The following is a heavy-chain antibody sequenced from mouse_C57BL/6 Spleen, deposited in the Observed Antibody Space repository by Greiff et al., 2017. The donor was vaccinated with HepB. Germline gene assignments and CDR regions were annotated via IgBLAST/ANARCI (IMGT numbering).Heavy chain of an antibody. J-gene: IGHJ1*03. CDR3: ARRGDYDVGFYWYFDV. CDR2: IWSGGST. Sequence: VKLVESGPGLVQPSQSLSITCTVSGFSLTSYGVHWVRQSPGKGLEWLGVIWSGGSTDYNAAFISRLSISKDNSKSQVFFKMNSLQADDTAIYYCARRGDYDVGFYWYFDVWGTGTTVTVSS. V-gene: IGHV2-2*01. CDR1: GFSLTSYG. D-gene: IGHD2-4*01.